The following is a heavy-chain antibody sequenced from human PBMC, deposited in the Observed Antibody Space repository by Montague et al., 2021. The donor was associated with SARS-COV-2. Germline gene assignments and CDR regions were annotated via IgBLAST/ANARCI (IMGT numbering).Heavy chain of an antibody. J-gene: IGHJ6*02. CDR1: GGSVSSGSYY. Sequence: SETLSLTCTVSGGSVSSGSYYWSWIRQPPGKGLEWIGCIYYSGXTXYXXXXKXRVTISVDTSKNQFSLKLSSVTAADTAVYYCARDPWHITIFGVVTRYGMDVWGHGTTVTVSS. CDR2: IYYSGXT. CDR3: ARDPWHITIFGVVTRYGMDV. D-gene: IGHD3-3*01. V-gene: IGHV4-61*01.